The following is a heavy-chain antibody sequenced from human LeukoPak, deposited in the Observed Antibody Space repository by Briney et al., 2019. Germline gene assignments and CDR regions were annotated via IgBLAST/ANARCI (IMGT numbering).Heavy chain of an antibody. Sequence: GGSLRLSCAAPGFTFSDYYMSWIRQAPGKGLEWVSYISSSGSTIYYADSVKGRFTISRDNAKNSLYLQMNSLRAEDTAVYYCAALDYGDYPVDYWGQGTLVTVSS. J-gene: IGHJ4*02. D-gene: IGHD4-17*01. V-gene: IGHV3-11*01. CDR1: GFTFSDYY. CDR3: AALDYGDYPVDY. CDR2: ISSSGSTI.